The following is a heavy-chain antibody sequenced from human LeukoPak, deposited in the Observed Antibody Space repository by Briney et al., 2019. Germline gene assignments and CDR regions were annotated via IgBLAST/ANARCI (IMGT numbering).Heavy chain of an antibody. CDR1: GGSISSYY. Sequence: SETLSLTCTVSGGSISSYYWSWIRQPPGKGLEWIVYIYYNGSTNYNPSLKSRVTISVDTSKNQFSLTLRSVTAADTAVYYCARVGYDYGGNPDYYYYGMDVWGQGTTVTVCS. CDR3: ARVGYDYGGNPDYYYYGMDV. CDR2: IYYNGST. J-gene: IGHJ6*02. D-gene: IGHD4-23*01. V-gene: IGHV4-59*01.